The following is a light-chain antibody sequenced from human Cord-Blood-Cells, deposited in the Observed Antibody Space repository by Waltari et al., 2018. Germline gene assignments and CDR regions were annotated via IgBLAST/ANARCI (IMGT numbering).Light chain of an antibody. CDR3: QQSYSTLYT. Sequence: DIQMTQYPSSLSASVGDRVTITCRASQSISSYLNWYQQKPGKAPKLLIYAASSLQSGAPSRFSGSGSGTDFTLTISSLQPEDFATYYWQQSYSTLYTFGPGTKLDIK. V-gene: IGKV1-39*01. J-gene: IGKJ2*01. CDR2: AAS. CDR1: QSISSY.